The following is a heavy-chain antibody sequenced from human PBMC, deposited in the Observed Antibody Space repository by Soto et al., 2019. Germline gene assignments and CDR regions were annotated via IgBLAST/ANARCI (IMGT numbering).Heavy chain of an antibody. D-gene: IGHD5-12*01. V-gene: IGHV4-59*08. CDR1: GGSISSYY. CDR2: IYYSGST. CDR3: ARTVNYSGYGSVDIDAFDI. J-gene: IGHJ3*02. Sequence: SETLSLTCTVSGGSISSYYWSWIRQPPGKGLEWIGYIYYSGSTNYNPSLKSRVTISVDTSKNKFSLKLSSVTAADTAVYYCARTVNYSGYGSVDIDAFDIWGQGTMVTVSS.